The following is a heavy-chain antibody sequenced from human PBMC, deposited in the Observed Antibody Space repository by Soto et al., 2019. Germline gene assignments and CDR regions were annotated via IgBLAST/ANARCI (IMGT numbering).Heavy chain of an antibody. J-gene: IGHJ4*02. V-gene: IGHV4-59*01. CDR3: AKYRRTEEEGFTLDY. CDR2: IYYTGTT. D-gene: IGHD2-2*01. CDR1: VDSINNSY. Sequence: AETLSITCAVSVDSINNSYWSWIRQPPGKRLEWIGNIYYTGTTTYNPSLESRVTMSADTSKNQFSLKLNSVDAADTAVYYCAKYRRTEEEGFTLDYWGRGTLVTVSS.